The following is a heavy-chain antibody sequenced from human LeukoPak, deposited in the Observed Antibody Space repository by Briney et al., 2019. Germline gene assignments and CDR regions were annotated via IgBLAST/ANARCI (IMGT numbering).Heavy chain of an antibody. J-gene: IGHJ4*02. V-gene: IGHV4-39*07. D-gene: IGHD3-16*02. Sequence: SETLSLTCTVSGGSISSSSYYWGWIRQPPGKGLEWIGSIYYSGSTYYNPSLKSRVTISVDTSKNQFSLKLSSVTAADTAVYYCARVRRDDYVWGSYRSHYFDYWGQGTLVTVSS. CDR1: GGSISSSSYY. CDR3: ARVRRDDYVWGSYRSHYFDY. CDR2: IYYSGST.